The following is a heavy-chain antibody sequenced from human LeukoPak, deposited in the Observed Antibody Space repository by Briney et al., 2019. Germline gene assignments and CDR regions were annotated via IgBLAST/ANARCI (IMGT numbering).Heavy chain of an antibody. Sequence: PSQTLSLTCTVSGGSISSGSYYWSWVRQPAGKGLEWIGRIYTSGSTNYNPSLKSRATISVDTSKNQFSLKLSSVTAADTAVYYCARDRGTTDFRSGVNWFDPWGQGTLVIVSS. CDR2: IYTSGST. D-gene: IGHD3-10*01. CDR1: GGSISSGSYY. J-gene: IGHJ5*02. CDR3: ARDRGTTDFRSGVNWFDP. V-gene: IGHV4-61*02.